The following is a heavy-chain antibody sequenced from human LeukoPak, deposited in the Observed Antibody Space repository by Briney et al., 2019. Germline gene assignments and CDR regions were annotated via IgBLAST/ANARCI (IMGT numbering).Heavy chain of an antibody. CDR3: ARVKWFGELFSSPLDY. CDR2: ISYDGSNK. J-gene: IGHJ4*02. Sequence: PGGSLKLSCAASGFTFSSYAMHWVRQAPGKGLEWVAVISYDGSNKYYADSVKGRFTISRDNSKNTLYLQMNSLGAEDTAVYYCARVKWFGELFSSPLDYWGQGTLVTVSS. V-gene: IGHV3-30*04. D-gene: IGHD3-10*01. CDR1: GFTFSSYA.